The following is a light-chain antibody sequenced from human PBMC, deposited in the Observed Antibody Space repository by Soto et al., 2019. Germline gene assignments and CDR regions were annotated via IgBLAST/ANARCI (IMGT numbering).Light chain of an antibody. J-gene: IGKJ5*01. CDR2: GAT. V-gene: IGKV3-15*01. CDR3: QQYYGWPPIT. Sequence: EIVMTQSPATLSVSPGERVTLSCRASQNVYSHSAWYQHKPGQAPRLLIYGATTRATGVPVRFSGSGSGTEFTLTINSLESQDIAVYYCQQYYGWPPITFGQGTRLEI. CDR1: QNVYSH.